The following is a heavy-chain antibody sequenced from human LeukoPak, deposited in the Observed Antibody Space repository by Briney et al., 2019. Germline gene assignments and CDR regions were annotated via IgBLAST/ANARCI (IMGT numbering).Heavy chain of an antibody. CDR3: AKYRGCSSTSCYRSRDAFVI. CDR1: GFTFSSYA. Sequence: PGGSLRLSCAASGFTFSSYAMSWVRQAPGKGLEWVSAISGSDGSTYYADSVKARFTISRDNSNNTLYLQMNSLRPEDTAVYYCAKYRGCSSTSCYRSRDAFVIWGQGTMVTVSS. D-gene: IGHD2-2*01. V-gene: IGHV3-23*01. CDR2: ISGSDGST. J-gene: IGHJ3*02.